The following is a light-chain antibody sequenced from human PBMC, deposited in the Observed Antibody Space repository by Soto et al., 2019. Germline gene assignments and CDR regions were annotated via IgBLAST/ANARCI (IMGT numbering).Light chain of an antibody. J-gene: IGKJ1*01. V-gene: IGKV3-20*01. CDR2: GAS. CDR1: QSVSSSY. CDR3: QHYGTSWT. Sequence: EIVLTQSPGTLSLSPGERATLSCRASQSVSSSYLAWYQQKPGQPPRLLIYGASSRATGIPDRFSGSGSGTDFSLSISRLEPEDFAVHYCQHYGTSWTFGQGTKVEIK.